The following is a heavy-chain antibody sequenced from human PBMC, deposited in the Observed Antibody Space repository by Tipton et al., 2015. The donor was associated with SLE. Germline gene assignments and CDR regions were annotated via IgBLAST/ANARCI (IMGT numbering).Heavy chain of an antibody. Sequence: TLSLTCTVSGVSIRRHYWSWIRLSPGKGLEWIVYTYNNDRTNYNPSLESRVTVSVDTSKNPLSLKLSSVTAADTAVYFCARFHLKSYYEFDSWGQGTLVTVSP. CDR3: ARFHLKSYYEFDS. CDR1: GVSIRRHY. D-gene: IGHD1-26*01. CDR2: TYNNDRT. V-gene: IGHV4-59*11. J-gene: IGHJ5*01.